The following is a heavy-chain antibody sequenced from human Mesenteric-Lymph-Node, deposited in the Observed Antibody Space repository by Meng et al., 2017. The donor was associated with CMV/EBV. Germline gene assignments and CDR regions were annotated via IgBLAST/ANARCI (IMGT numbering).Heavy chain of an antibody. D-gene: IGHD3-22*01. CDR3: ARDEYYDSSGYYWFDP. Sequence: GGSLRLSCAASGFTFSGHTMNWVRQAPGKGLEWVSSISSSSSYIYYADSVKGRFTISRDNAKNSLYLQMNSLRAEDTAVYYCARDEYYDSSGYYWFDPWGQGTLVTVSS. J-gene: IGHJ5*02. CDR1: GFTFSGHT. CDR2: ISSSSSYI. V-gene: IGHV3-21*01.